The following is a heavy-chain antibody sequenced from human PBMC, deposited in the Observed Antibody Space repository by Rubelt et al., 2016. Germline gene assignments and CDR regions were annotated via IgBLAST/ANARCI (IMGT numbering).Heavy chain of an antibody. J-gene: IGHJ4*02. CDR1: GSTFSSYA. CDR2: IIPIFGTA. Sequence: QVQRVQSGAEVKKPGSSVKVSCTAAGSTFSSYAISWVRQAPGQGLEWMGGIIPIFGTANYAPKVQGRVTITADESTSTAYMELSSLRSEDTAVYYCALLWFGELFRRDYWGQGTLVTVSS. D-gene: IGHD3-10*01. CDR3: ALLWFGELFRRDY. V-gene: IGHV1-69*01.